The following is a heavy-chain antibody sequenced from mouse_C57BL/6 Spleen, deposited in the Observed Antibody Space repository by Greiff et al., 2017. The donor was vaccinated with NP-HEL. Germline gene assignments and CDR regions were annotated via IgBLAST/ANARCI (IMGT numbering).Heavy chain of an antibody. V-gene: IGHV5-6*01. J-gene: IGHJ4*01. Sequence: EVKLQESGGDLVKPGGSLKLSCAASGFTFSSYGMSWVRQTPDKRLEWVATISSGGSYTYYPDSVKGRFTISRDNAKNTLYLQMSSLKSEDTAMYYCARHADGYYGAMDYWGQGTSVTVSS. CDR1: GFTFSSYG. CDR3: ARHADGYYGAMDY. CDR2: ISSGGSYT. D-gene: IGHD2-3*01.